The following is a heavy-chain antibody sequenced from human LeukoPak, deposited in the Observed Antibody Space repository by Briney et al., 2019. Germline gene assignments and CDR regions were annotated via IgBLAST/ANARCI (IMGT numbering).Heavy chain of an antibody. J-gene: IGHJ3*02. V-gene: IGHV3-23*01. CDR2: ISGSGRST. Sequence: GGSLRLSCVVSGFTFSSYAMSWVRQAPGKGLEWVSGISGSGRSTYYTDSAKGRVTISRDNSRDTLYLEMNSLRAEDTAVYYCAKDHDGEQQLVPTAFDIWGQGTVVTVS. CDR1: GFTFSSYA. CDR3: AKDHDGEQQLVPTAFDI. D-gene: IGHD6-13*01.